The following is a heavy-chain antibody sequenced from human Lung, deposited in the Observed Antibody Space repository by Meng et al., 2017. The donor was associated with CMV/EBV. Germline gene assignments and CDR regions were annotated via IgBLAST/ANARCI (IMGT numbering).Heavy chain of an antibody. CDR1: GYSFSNNW. CDR2: IYPGDSDT. V-gene: IGHV5-51*01. CDR3: ARRYFDGSGYYLDY. D-gene: IGHD3-22*01. Sequence: KVSCKGSGYSFSNNWIGWVRQVPGKALEWMGVIYPGDSDTRYSPSFQGQVTISADKSINTAYLQWSSLEASDTAMYYCARRYFDGSGYYLDYWGQGTLVTFSS. J-gene: IGHJ4*02.